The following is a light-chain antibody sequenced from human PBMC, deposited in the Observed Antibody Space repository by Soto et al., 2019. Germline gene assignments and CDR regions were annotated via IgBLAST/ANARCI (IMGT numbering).Light chain of an antibody. J-gene: IGLJ2*01. CDR2: EVS. CDR3: SSYTISSTSHVV. V-gene: IGLV2-14*01. Sequence: ALTXPASVSGSPGQSITISCTGTSSDVGGYDYVSWYQQHPGKAPKLMIYEVSNRPSGVSNRFSGSKSGNTASLTISGLQAEDEADYYCSSYTISSTSHVVFGGGTKVTVL. CDR1: SSDVGGYDY.